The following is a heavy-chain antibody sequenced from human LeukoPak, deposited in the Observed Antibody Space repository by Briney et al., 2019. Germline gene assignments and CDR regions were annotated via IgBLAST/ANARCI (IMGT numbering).Heavy chain of an antibody. D-gene: IGHD4-17*01. Sequence: PSETLSLTCSVSGYSISNGYYWGWIRQPPGKGLEWIGYIYYSGSTNYNPSLKSRVTISVDTSKNQFSLKLSSVTAADTAVYYCARHPLVGYGDYIDESDYWGQGTLVTVSS. V-gene: IGHV4-59*08. J-gene: IGHJ4*02. CDR1: GYSISNGYY. CDR2: IYYSGST. CDR3: ARHPLVGYGDYIDESDY.